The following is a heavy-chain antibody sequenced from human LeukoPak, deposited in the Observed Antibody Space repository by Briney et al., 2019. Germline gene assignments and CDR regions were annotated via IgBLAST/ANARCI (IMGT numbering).Heavy chain of an antibody. CDR1: GYTFTDYY. D-gene: IGHD6-13*01. CDR2: VNPNSGGT. J-gene: IGHJ5*02. Sequence: RASVKVSCKASGYTFTDYYTHWVRQAPGQGLEWMGWVNPNSGGTNYAQKFQGRVTMTRDTSISTAYMELSRLRSDDTAVYYCARAREAAAGTRGGSVVWFDPWGQGTLVTVSS. CDR3: ARAREAAAGTRGGSVVWFDP. V-gene: IGHV1-2*02.